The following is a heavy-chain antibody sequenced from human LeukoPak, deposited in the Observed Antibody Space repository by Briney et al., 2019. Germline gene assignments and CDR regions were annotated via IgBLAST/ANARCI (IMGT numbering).Heavy chain of an antibody. J-gene: IGHJ4*02. Sequence: ASVKVSCKASGYTFTSYGISWVRQAPGQGLEWMGWISAYNGNTNYAQKLQGRVTMTTDTSTSTAYMELRSLRSDDTAVYYCARVRARYYDSSGTTSFRYYFDYWGQGTLVTVSS. D-gene: IGHD3-22*01. V-gene: IGHV1-18*01. CDR1: GYTFTSYG. CDR2: ISAYNGNT. CDR3: ARVRARYYDSSGTTSFRYYFDY.